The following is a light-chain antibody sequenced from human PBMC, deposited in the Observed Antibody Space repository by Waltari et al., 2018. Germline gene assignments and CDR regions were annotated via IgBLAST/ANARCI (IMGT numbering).Light chain of an antibody. V-gene: IGKV1-5*01. CDR1: QNIRDW. CDR3: QQSYSTPMYT. Sequence: DVQMTQSPSTLSASVGDRVTITCRASQNIRDWLAWYQQRPGKAPRLLIYGASTLQTGVPARFSGSDSGTEFTLTINSLQPDDFATYYCQQSYSTPMYTFGQGTKVEIK. J-gene: IGKJ2*01. CDR2: GAS.